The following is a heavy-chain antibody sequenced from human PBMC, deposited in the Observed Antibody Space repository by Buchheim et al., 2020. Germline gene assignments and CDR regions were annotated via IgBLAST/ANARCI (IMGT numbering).Heavy chain of an antibody. J-gene: IGHJ5*02. V-gene: IGHV1-46*01. CDR2: INPSGGST. CDR1: GYTFTSYY. Sequence: QVQLVQSGAEVKKPGASVKVSCKASGYTFTSYYMHWVRQAPGQGLEWMGIINPSGGSTNYAQKFQGRVTMTRDTSMSTVYMELSSLGSEDTAVYYCAREAREQQLVRDQSERWFDPWGQGTL. D-gene: IGHD6-13*01. CDR3: AREAREQQLVRDQSERWFDP.